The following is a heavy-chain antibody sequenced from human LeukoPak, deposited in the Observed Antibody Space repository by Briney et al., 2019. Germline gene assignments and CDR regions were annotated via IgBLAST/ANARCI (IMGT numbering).Heavy chain of an antibody. Sequence: VKVSCKASGGTFSSYAISWVRQAPGQGLEWMGGIIPIFSTANYAQKFQGRVTITADESTSTAYMELSSLRSEDTAVYYCAREEGETMVRGVIGNYYYYYMDVWGKGTTVTVSS. J-gene: IGHJ6*03. CDR1: GGTFSSYA. D-gene: IGHD3-10*01. CDR2: IIPIFSTA. V-gene: IGHV1-69*13. CDR3: AREEGETMVRGVIGNYYYYYMDV.